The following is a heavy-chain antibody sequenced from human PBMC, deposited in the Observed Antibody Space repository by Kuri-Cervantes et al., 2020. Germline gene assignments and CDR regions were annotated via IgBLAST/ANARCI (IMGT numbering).Heavy chain of an antibody. CDR2: INHSGST. CDR1: GGSFSGYY. Sequence: SETLSLTCAVYGGSFSGYYWSWIRQPPGKGLEWIGEINHSGSTNYNPSLKSRVTISVDTSKNQFSLKLSSVTAADTAVYYCARVLNEVSSYGHRYYFDYWGQGTLVTVSS. V-gene: IGHV4-34*01. D-gene: IGHD5-18*01. J-gene: IGHJ4*02. CDR3: ARVLNEVSSYGHRYYFDY.